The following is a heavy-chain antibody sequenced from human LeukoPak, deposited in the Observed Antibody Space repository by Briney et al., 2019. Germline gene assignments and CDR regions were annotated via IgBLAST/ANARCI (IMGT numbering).Heavy chain of an antibody. CDR2: IIPILGIA. J-gene: IGHJ6*02. Sequence: SVKVSCKASGGTFSSYAISWVRQAPGQGLEWMGRIIPILGIANYAQKFQGRVTITADKSTSAAYMELSSLRSEDTAVYYCARRIAAAYGMDVWGQGTTVTVSS. D-gene: IGHD6-13*01. V-gene: IGHV1-69*04. CDR1: GGTFSSYA. CDR3: ARRIAAAYGMDV.